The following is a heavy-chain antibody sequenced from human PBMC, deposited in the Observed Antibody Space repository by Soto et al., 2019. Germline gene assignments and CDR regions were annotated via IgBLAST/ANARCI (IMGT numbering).Heavy chain of an antibody. CDR1: GFTFSNYA. Sequence: PGGSLRLSCAASGFTFSNYAMTWVRQAPGKGLEWVSAISSNGGSTYYADSVKGRFTISRDNSKNTLYLQMNSLRAEDTAVYYCAKDGAPYCSSTSCYIDYWGQGTLVTVS. J-gene: IGHJ4*02. CDR2: ISSNGGST. D-gene: IGHD2-2*02. V-gene: IGHV3-23*01. CDR3: AKDGAPYCSSTSCYIDY.